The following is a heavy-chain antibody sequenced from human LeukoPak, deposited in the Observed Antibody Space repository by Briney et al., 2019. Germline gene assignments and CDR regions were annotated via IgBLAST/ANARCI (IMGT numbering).Heavy chain of an antibody. CDR1: GFTFSNYA. J-gene: IGHJ3*01. CDR2: ISGRAGSP. D-gene: IGHD3-22*01. Sequence: GGSLRLSCAASGFTFSNYAMSWVRQAPGKGLEWVSAISGRAGSPYYADSVKGRFTISRDNSKNTLYLQMNSLRAEGTAVYYCAKGGRWDYYDSSHWGQGTMVTVSP. V-gene: IGHV3-23*01. CDR3: AKGGRWDYYDSSH.